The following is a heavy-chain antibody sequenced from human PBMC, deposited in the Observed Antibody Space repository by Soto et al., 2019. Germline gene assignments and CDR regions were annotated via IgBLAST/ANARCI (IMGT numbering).Heavy chain of an antibody. CDR1: GFSLSTSGVG. V-gene: IGHV2-5*02. CDR2: IYWDDDK. D-gene: IGHD6-25*01. CDR3: APSPVDSSADY. Sequence: QITLKESGPTLVKPTQTLTLTCTFSGFSLSTSGVGVGWIRQPPGKALEWLALIYWDDDKRYSPSLKSRLTXTXXTSKNQVVLTMTTMDPVDTATYYCAPSPVDSSADYWGQGTLVTVSS. J-gene: IGHJ4*02.